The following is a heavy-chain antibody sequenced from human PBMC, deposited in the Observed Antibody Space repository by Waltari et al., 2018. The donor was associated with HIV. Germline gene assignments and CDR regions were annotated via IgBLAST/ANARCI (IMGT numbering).Heavy chain of an antibody. V-gene: IGHV3-33*06. CDR1: GSPFRSHG. CDR2: IWSDGYNK. Sequence: QVYLMESGGGVVQPGGSLNLHCAASGSPFRSHGMHWGRQAPGKGLEWVAVIWSDGYNKFYADSVRGRFTFSRDNSKYTLSLQMNSLRAEDTALYYCVKERGPFNGFDIWGQGTMVTVSS. J-gene: IGHJ3*02. D-gene: IGHD3-16*01. CDR3: VKERGPFNGFDI.